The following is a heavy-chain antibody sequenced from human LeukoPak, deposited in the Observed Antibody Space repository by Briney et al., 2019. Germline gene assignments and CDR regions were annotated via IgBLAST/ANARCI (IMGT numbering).Heavy chain of an antibody. CDR1: GFTFSNAW. D-gene: IGHD3-9*01. J-gene: IGHJ5*02. CDR2: IGAGGTFT. V-gene: IGHV3-66*02. CDR3: ARAGYYDILTGVRSWFDP. Sequence: GGSLRLSCAASGFTFSNAWMSWVRQAPGKGLEWVSGIGAGGTFTYYADSVKGRFTISRDNSKNTLYLQMNSLRAEDTAVYYCARAGYYDILTGVRSWFDPWGQGTLVTVSS.